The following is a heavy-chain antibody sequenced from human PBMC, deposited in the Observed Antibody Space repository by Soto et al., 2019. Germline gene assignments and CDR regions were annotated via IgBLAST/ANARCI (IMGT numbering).Heavy chain of an antibody. CDR3: ASAGYSGGIRGMDV. Sequence: QVQLVESGGGLVQPGRSLRLSCAASGFTFSSYGMHWVRQAPGKGLEWVAVIWYAGSNKYYADSVKCRFTISRDNSKITQYLQTNSVRAEDTAVYYCASAGYSGGIRGMDVWGQGTTLTVAS. CDR1: GFTFSSYG. D-gene: IGHD1-26*01. CDR2: IWYAGSNK. J-gene: IGHJ6*01. V-gene: IGHV3-33*01.